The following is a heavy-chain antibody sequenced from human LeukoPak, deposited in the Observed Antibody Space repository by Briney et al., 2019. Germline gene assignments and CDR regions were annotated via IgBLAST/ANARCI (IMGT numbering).Heavy chain of an antibody. CDR2: IYSGGST. J-gene: IGHJ3*02. Sequence: GGSLRLSCAASGFTVSSNYMSWVRQAPGKGLEWVSVIYSGGSTYYADSVKGRFTISRHNSKNTLYLQMTSLRAEDTAVYYCARAGITMISRRSFDIWGQGTMVTVSS. CDR1: GFTVSSNY. V-gene: IGHV3-66*01. D-gene: IGHD3-22*01. CDR3: ARAGITMISRRSFDI.